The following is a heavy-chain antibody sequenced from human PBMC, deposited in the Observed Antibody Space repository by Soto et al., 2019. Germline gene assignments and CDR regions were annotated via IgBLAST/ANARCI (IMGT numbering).Heavy chain of an antibody. Sequence: PSETLSLTCTVSGGSISSSIYYLGWIRQPPGKGLEWIGSIYYSGSTYYNPSLKSRVTISVDTSKNQFSLKLSSVTAADTAVYYCARAGRMRYCSGGSCQYYLHYYYYMDVWGKGTTVTVSS. V-gene: IGHV4-39*01. CDR3: ARAGRMRYCSGGSCQYYLHYYYYMDV. CDR1: GGSISSSIYY. D-gene: IGHD2-15*01. J-gene: IGHJ6*03. CDR2: IYYSGST.